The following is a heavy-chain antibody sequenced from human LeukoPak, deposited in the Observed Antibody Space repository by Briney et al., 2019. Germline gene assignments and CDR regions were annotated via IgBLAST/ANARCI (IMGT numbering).Heavy chain of an antibody. D-gene: IGHD5-18*01. CDR2: IFGSGGSP. V-gene: IGHV3-23*01. CDR3: GKTTVGYSSGQKPAWPVDY. CDR1: GFTFGSHA. Sequence: GGSLRLSCEASGFTFGSHAMYWVRQAPGKGLERVAGIFGSGGSPHYADPVKGLFTISRDNSRNTVYLQINSLRSEDTAVYYCGKTTVGYSSGQKPAWPVDYWGQGTLVTVSS. J-gene: IGHJ4*02.